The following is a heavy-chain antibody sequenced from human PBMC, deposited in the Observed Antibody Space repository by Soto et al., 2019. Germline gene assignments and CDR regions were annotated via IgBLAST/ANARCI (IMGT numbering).Heavy chain of an antibody. CDR1: GFTFSSYD. V-gene: IGHV3-30*18. Sequence: QTGGSLRLSCAASGFTFSSYDMHWVRQAPGKGLEWVSGISYDGSNKFYADSVKGRFTISRDNSKKTVSLQMNSLRAEDTAVYHCANLPSHDSSGEGPWGQGTLVTVSS. CDR2: ISYDGSNK. J-gene: IGHJ5*02. D-gene: IGHD3-22*01. CDR3: ANLPSHDSSGEGP.